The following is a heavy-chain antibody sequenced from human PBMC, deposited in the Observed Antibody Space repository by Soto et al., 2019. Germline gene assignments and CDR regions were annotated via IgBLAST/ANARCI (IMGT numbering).Heavy chain of an antibody. CDR2: ISSNGVGT. CDR3: ARRARPDFYYMDV. Sequence: EVQLAESGGGLAQPGGSLRLSFAASGFTLSGYAMDWVRQPPGKGLEYVSGISSNGVGTYYANSVQGRFTISRDNSKNTVYLQMGSLRPEDMAVYYCARRARPDFYYMDVWGKGTTVTVSS. D-gene: IGHD6-6*01. V-gene: IGHV3-64*01. CDR1: GFTLSGYA. J-gene: IGHJ6*03.